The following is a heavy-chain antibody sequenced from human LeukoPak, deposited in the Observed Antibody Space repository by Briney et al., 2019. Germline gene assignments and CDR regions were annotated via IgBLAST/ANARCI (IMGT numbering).Heavy chain of an antibody. CDR3: AELGITMIGGV. CDR2: ITDSSSYI. V-gene: IGHV3-21*01. J-gene: IGHJ6*04. Sequence: GGSLRLSCAASGFTFGSYAMNWVRQAPGKGLEWVSSITDSSSYIYYADSLKGRFTISRDNAKNSLYLQMNSLRAEDTAVYYCAELGITMIGGVWGKGTTVTISS. CDR1: GFTFGSYA. D-gene: IGHD3-10*02.